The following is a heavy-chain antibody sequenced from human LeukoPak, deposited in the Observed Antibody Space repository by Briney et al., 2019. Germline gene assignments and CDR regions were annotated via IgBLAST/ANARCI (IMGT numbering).Heavy chain of an antibody. Sequence: SETLSLTCTVSGGSISSYYWSWIRQPPGKGLEWIGYIYYSGSTNYNPSLKSRVTISVDTSKNQFSLKLSSVTAADTAVYYCARGADYYYYYMDVWGKGTTVTVSS. J-gene: IGHJ6*03. CDR3: ARGADYYYYYMDV. V-gene: IGHV4-59*01. D-gene: IGHD6-19*01. CDR2: IYYSGST. CDR1: GGSISSYY.